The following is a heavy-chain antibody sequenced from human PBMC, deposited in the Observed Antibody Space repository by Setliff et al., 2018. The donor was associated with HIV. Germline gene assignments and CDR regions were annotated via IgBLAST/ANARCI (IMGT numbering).Heavy chain of an antibody. CDR3: AREVGRGIVSPYFDY. Sequence: GESLKISCVGSGFTFSTYWMSWVRQVPGKGLECVAHIKQDGSETFYVDSVKGRFTISRDNAKNSLYLQMNNLRAEDTAVYYCAREVGRGIVSPYFDYWGQGTRVTVSS. CDR1: GFTFSTYW. D-gene: IGHD1-26*01. V-gene: IGHV3-7*03. CDR2: IKQDGSET. J-gene: IGHJ4*02.